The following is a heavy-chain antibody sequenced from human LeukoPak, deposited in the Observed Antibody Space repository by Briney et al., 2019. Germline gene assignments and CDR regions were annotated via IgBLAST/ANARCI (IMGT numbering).Heavy chain of an antibody. V-gene: IGHV1-8*01. CDR3: ARAIAAAGSNWFDP. J-gene: IGHJ5*02. Sequence: ASVKVSCKASGYTFTNYDMNWVRQAPGQGLEWMGWMNPNSGNTGYAQKFQGRVTMTRNTSISTAYMELSSLRSEDTAVYYCARAIAAAGSNWFDPWGQGTLVTVSS. D-gene: IGHD6-13*01. CDR2: MNPNSGNT. CDR1: GYTFTNYD.